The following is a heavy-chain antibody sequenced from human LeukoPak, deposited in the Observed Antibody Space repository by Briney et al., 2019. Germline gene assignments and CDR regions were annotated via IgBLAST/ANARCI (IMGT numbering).Heavy chain of an antibody. Sequence: PGGSLRLSCAASGFTFSSYSMNCVRQAPGKGLEWVSYISSSSSTIYYADSVKGRFTISRDNAKNSLYLQMNSLRAEDTAVYYCASLRALYCSGGSCYSGGDAFDIWGQGTMVTVSS. CDR2: ISSSSSTI. V-gene: IGHV3-48*01. D-gene: IGHD2-15*01. J-gene: IGHJ3*02. CDR3: ASLRALYCSGGSCYSGGDAFDI. CDR1: GFTFSSYS.